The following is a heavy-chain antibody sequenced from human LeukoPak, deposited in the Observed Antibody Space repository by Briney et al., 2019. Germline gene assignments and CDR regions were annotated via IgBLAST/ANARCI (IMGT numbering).Heavy chain of an antibody. CDR1: GFTFSSYA. J-gene: IGHJ6*02. Sequence: GGSLRLSCAASGFTFSSYAMSWVRQAPGKGLEWVSAISGSGGSTYYADSVKGRFTISRDNSKNTLYLQMNSLRAEDTAVYYCAKDLTAGGDSYYYGMDVWGRGTTVTVSS. CDR3: AKDLTAGGDSYYYGMDV. V-gene: IGHV3-23*01. D-gene: IGHD2-8*02. CDR2: ISGSGGST.